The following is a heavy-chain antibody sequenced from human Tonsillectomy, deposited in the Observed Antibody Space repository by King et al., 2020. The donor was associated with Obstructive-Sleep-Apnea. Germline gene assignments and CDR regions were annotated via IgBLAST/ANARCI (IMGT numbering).Heavy chain of an antibody. CDR3: AKDNPPPGYDDSWQVDY. CDR1: GFTFGAYA. V-gene: IGHV3-23*04. CDR2: ITASGGGT. J-gene: IGHJ4*02. D-gene: IGHD3-16*01. Sequence: VQLVESGGDLVQPGGSLRLSCAASGFTFGAYAMSWVRQAPGKGLEWVSAITASGGGTHYADSVKGRFTISSDNSRNMMYLQMNSLRVEDTALYFCAKDNPPPGYDDSWQVDYGGQGTLVTVSS.